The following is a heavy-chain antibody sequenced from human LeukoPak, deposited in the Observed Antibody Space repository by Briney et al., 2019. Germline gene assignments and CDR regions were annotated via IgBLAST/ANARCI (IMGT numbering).Heavy chain of an antibody. D-gene: IGHD3-22*01. J-gene: IGHJ3*02. CDR2: IYSGGST. CDR3: ARDRGEYYYDSSGYWHIDAFDI. Sequence: GGSLRLSCAASGFTVSSNYMSWVRQAPGKGLEWVSVIYSGGSTYYADSVKGRFTISRDNSKNTLYLQMNSLRAEDTAVYYCARDRGEYYYDSSGYWHIDAFDIWGQGTMVTVSS. V-gene: IGHV3-66*01. CDR1: GFTVSSNY.